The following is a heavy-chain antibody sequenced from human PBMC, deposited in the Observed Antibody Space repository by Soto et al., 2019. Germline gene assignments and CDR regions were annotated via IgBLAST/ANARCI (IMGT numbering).Heavy chain of an antibody. V-gene: IGHV1-3*01. J-gene: IGHJ4*02. D-gene: IGHD3-10*01. CDR3: ARNWISYDSGSYFPLDY. CDR2: INPGTGNT. CDR1: GYTFTRYA. Sequence: ASVKVSCKASGYTFTRYALHWVRQAPGQGLEWMGWINPGTGNTKYSQNFQGRVTITRDTSASTVYMELISLRSEDTAVYYCARNWISYDSGSYFPLDYWGQGTVVTVSS.